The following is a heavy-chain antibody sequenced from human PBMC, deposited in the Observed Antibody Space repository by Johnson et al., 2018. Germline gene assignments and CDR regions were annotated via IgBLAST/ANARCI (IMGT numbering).Heavy chain of an antibody. Sequence: VQLVESGAEVKKPGSSVKVSCKASAGIFSSYTINWVRQAPGQGLELMGRIIPTLDISHYAQKFQGRVTITADKSTNTSYMGLCSRRSEDTALYYCARGHYRDVWGKGTAVTVAS. CDR1: AGIFSSYT. J-gene: IGHJ6*03. V-gene: IGHV1-69*09. CDR2: IIPTLDIS. CDR3: ARGHYRDV.